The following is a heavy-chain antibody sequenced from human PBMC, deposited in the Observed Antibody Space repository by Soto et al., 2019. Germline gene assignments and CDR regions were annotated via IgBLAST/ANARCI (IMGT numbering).Heavy chain of an antibody. D-gene: IGHD3-3*01. J-gene: IGHJ6*03. CDR2: INAGNGNT. CDR3: ARGHDFWSGLYYMDV. Sequence: QVQLVQSGAEVKKPGASVKVSCKASGYTFTSYAMHWVRQAPGQRLEWMGWINAGNGNTKYSQKIQGRVTITRDTSASTAYMELSSLRSEDTAVYSCARGHDFWSGLYYMDVWGKGTTVTVSS. CDR1: GYTFTSYA. V-gene: IGHV1-3*01.